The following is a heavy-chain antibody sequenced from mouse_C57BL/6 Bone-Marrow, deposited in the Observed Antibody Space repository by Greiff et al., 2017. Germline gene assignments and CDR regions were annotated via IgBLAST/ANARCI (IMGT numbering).Heavy chain of an antibody. CDR3: AREDTTVVALYYFDY. Sequence: EVKLMESGPGLVKPSQSLSLTCSVTGYSITSGYYWNWIRQFPGNKLEWMGYISYDGSNNYNPSLKNRISITRDTSKNQFFLKLNSVTTEDTATYYCAREDTTVVALYYFDYWGQGTTLTVSS. CDR1: GYSITSGYY. D-gene: IGHD1-1*01. J-gene: IGHJ2*01. V-gene: IGHV3-6*01. CDR2: ISYDGSN.